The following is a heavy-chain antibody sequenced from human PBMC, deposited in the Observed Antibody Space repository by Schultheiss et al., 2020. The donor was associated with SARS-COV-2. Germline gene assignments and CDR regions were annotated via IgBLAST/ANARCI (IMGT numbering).Heavy chain of an antibody. CDR2: IYPGDSDT. V-gene: IGHV5-51*01. J-gene: IGHJ5*02. CDR1: GYSFTSYW. D-gene: IGHD1-14*01. Sequence: GGSLRLSCKGSGYSFTSYWIGWVRQMPGKGLEWMGIIYPGDSDTRYSPSFQGQVTISADKSISTAYLQWSSLKASDTAMYYCARGPNKPRGADWFDPWGQGTLVTVSS. CDR3: ARGPNKPRGADWFDP.